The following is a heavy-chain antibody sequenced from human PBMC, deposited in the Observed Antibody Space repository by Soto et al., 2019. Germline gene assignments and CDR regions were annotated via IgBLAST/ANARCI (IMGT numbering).Heavy chain of an antibody. CDR1: GFTFRNYD. CDR3: SRTDRDCSGRDV. V-gene: IGHV3-13*05. J-gene: IGHJ6*02. Sequence: EVQLVESGGGLVQPGGSLRLSCEASGFTFRNYDMHWVRQGTGKGLEWVSGISAAGDPDNADPVEGRFTISRENAQNSFLLQMNCLRVGDTAVYYFSRTDRDCSGRDVWGQGTSVIVSS. CDR2: ISAAGDP.